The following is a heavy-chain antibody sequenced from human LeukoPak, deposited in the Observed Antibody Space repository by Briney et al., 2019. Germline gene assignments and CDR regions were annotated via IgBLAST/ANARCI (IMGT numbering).Heavy chain of an antibody. J-gene: IGHJ6*02. CDR2: ISGSGGST. Sequence: GSLRLSCAASGFTFSSYAMSWVRQAPGKGLEWVSAISGSGGSTYYADSVKGRFTISRDNSKNTLYLQMNSLRAEDTAVYYCAKVGESSSGYYYYYYGMDVWGQGTTVTVSS. CDR3: AKVGESSSGYYYYYYGMDV. CDR1: GFTFSSYA. V-gene: IGHV3-23*01. D-gene: IGHD3-22*01.